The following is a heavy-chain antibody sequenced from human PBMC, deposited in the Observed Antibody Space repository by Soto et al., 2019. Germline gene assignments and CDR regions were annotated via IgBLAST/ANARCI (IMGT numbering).Heavy chain of an antibody. J-gene: IGHJ2*01. D-gene: IGHD4-17*01. V-gene: IGHV3-7*01. CDR3: ARDSNDYGDYGWYFDL. CDR2: IKQDGSKN. Sequence: EVQLVESGGGVVQPGGSLRLSCAASGFMFSKYWMSWVRQAPGKGLEWLADIKQDGSKNYSVDSVKGRFTISRDNAGNSVYLQMNSLRAEDTAVYYCARDSNDYGDYGWYFDLWGRGTLVTVSS. CDR1: GFMFSKYW.